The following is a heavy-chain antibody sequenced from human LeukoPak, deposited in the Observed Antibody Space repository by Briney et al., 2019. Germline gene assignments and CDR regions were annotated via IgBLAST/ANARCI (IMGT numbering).Heavy chain of an antibody. J-gene: IGHJ4*02. CDR1: GFTFSSYS. V-gene: IGHV3-21*01. CDR3: ARGLYCSGGSCYIDY. D-gene: IGHD2-15*01. Sequence: GGSLRLSCAASGFTFSSYSMNWVRQAPGKGLEWVSSISSSSSYIYYADSVKGRFTISRDNAKNSLCLQMNSLRAEDTAVYYCARGLYCSGGSCYIDYWGQGTLVTVSS. CDR2: ISSSSSYI.